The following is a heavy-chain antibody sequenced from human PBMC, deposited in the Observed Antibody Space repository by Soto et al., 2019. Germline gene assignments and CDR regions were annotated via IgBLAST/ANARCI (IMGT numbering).Heavy chain of an antibody. CDR1: GGTFSSYA. J-gene: IGHJ4*02. Sequence: QVQLVQSGAEVKKPGSSVKVSCKASGGTFSSYAISWVRQAPGQGLEWMGGIIPIFGTSNYAQRSQGRVTITADEYTSTAYRELSSLRSEDTAVYYCARANPVTTFTFDYWGQGTLVTVSS. V-gene: IGHV1-69*12. CDR3: ARANPVTTFTFDY. CDR2: IIPIFGTS. D-gene: IGHD4-17*01.